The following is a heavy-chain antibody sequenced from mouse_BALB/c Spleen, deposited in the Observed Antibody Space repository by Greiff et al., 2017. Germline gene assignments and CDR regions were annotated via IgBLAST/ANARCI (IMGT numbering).Heavy chain of an antibody. D-gene: IGHD3-1*01. CDR2: IYPGGGYT. Sequence: QVQLQQSGAELVRPGTSVKISCKASGYTFTNYWLGWVKQRPGHGLEWIGDIYPGGGYTNYNEKFKGKATLTADTSSSTAYMQLSSLTSEDSAVYFCATARDTAWFAYWGQGTLVTVSA. CDR1: GYTFTNYW. CDR3: ATARDTAWFAY. V-gene: IGHV1-63*02. J-gene: IGHJ3*01.